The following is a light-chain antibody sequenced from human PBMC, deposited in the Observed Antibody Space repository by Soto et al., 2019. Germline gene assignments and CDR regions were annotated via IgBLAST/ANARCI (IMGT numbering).Light chain of an antibody. CDR2: DAS. Sequence: DIQMTQSPSTLSASVGDRVTMSCRASQTISSWLAWYQQKPGKAPKLLIYDASSLESGVPSRLSGSGSGTEFTLTISSLQPDDFATYYCQQYNSYPWTFGQGTKVEIK. CDR1: QTISSW. V-gene: IGKV1-5*01. J-gene: IGKJ1*01. CDR3: QQYNSYPWT.